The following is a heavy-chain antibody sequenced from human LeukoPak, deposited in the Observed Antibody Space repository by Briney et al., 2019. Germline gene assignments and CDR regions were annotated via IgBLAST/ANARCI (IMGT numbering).Heavy chain of an antibody. J-gene: IGHJ5*02. D-gene: IGHD3-3*01. CDR2: MNPNSGNT. V-gene: IGHV1-8*01. Sequence: ASVTVSCTASGYTFTSYDINWVRQATGRGLEWMGWMNPNSGNTGYAQKFQGRVTMTRNTSISTVYMELSSLRSEDTAVYYCARDETYYDFWSGYPNWFDPWGQGTLVTVSS. CDR3: ARDETYYDFWSGYPNWFDP. CDR1: GYTFTSYD.